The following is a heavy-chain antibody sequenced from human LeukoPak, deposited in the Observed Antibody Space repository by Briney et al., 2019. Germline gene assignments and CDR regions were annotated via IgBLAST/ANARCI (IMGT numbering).Heavy chain of an antibody. CDR1: GGTFSSYA. CDR3: AKNWGTEPVRSAFDI. CDR2: IIPILGIA. J-gene: IGHJ3*02. Sequence: APVKVSCKASGGTFSSYAISWVRQAPGQGLEWMGRIIPILGIANYAQKFQGRVTNTADKSTSTAYMELSSLRSEDTAVYYCAKNWGTEPVRSAFDIWGQGTMVTVSS. D-gene: IGHD7-27*01. V-gene: IGHV1-69*04.